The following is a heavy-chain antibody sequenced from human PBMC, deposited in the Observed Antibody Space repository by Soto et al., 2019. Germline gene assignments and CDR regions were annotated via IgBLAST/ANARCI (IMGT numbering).Heavy chain of an antibody. Sequence: QVQLQESGPGLVKPSETLSLTCTVSGGSISSYYWSWIRQPPGKGLEWIGYIYYSGSTNYNPSLSSRVTISVATSKNPFSLKLSSVPAAGPAVYYCARWGGGSGNHLTPFYYYYYYGMDVWGQGTTVTVSS. V-gene: IGHV4-59*01. CDR3: ARWGGGSGNHLTPFYYYYYYGMDV. J-gene: IGHJ6*02. D-gene: IGHD3-10*01. CDR1: GGSISSYY. CDR2: IYYSGST.